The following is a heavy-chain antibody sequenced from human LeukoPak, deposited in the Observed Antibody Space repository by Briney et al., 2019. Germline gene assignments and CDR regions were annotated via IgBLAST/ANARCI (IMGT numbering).Heavy chain of an antibody. CDR3: ARLLIAAAGPFDY. Sequence: SETLSLTCAVYGGSFSGYYWSWIRQPPGKGLEWIGEINHSGSTNYNPSLKSRVTISVDTSKNQFSLKLSSVTAADTAVYYCARLLIAAAGPFDYWGQGNLVTVSS. CDR2: INHSGST. V-gene: IGHV4-34*01. CDR1: GGSFSGYY. D-gene: IGHD6-13*01. J-gene: IGHJ4*02.